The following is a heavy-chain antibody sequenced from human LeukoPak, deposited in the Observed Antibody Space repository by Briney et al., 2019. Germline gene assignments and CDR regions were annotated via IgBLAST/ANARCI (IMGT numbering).Heavy chain of an antibody. CDR3: ARSVITFGGVIVILDY. D-gene: IGHD3-16*02. Sequence: EASVKVSCKASGYTFTSYAMNWVRQAPGQGLEWMGWITAYNDNTYYAQKLQGRVTMTTDTSTSTAYMELRSLRSDDTAVYYCARSVITFGGVIVILDYWGQGTLVTVSS. J-gene: IGHJ4*02. CDR2: ITAYNDNT. V-gene: IGHV1-18*01. CDR1: GYTFTSYA.